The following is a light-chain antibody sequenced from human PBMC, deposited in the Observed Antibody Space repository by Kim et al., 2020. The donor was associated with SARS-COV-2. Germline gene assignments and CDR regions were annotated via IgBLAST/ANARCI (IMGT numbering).Light chain of an antibody. CDR2: VGTGGIVG. J-gene: IGLJ3*02. V-gene: IGLV9-49*01. CDR3: GADHGSESNFVSYWV. Sequence: QPVLTQPPSASASLGASVTLTCTLSSGYSNYKVDWYQQRPGKGPRFVMRVGTGGIVGSKGDGIPDRFSVLGSGLNRYLTIKNIQEEDESDYHCGADHGSESNFVSYWVFGGGTQLTVL. CDR1: SGYSNYK.